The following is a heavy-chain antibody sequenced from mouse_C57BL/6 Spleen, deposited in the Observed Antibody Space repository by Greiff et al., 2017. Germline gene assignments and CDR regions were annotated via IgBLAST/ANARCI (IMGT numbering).Heavy chain of an antibody. D-gene: IGHD1-1*01. CDR1: GFNINDYY. Sequence: VQLQQSGAELVKPGASVKLSCTASGFNINDYYMHWVKQRTEQGLEWIGRIDPEDGDTKYAPKFQGKATITADTSSNTAYLQLRSLTSEDTAVYDCAPYFGSSYRYFDVWGTGTTVTVSS. V-gene: IGHV14-2*01. CDR3: APYFGSSYRYFDV. CDR2: IDPEDGDT. J-gene: IGHJ1*03.